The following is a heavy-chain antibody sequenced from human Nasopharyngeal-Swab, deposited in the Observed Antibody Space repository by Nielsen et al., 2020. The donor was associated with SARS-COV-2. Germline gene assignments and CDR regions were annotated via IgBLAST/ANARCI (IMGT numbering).Heavy chain of an antibody. D-gene: IGHD3-10*01. Sequence: ASVKVSCKASGYTFTSYAMHWVRQAPAQRLEWMGWINAGNGNTKYSQKFQGRVTITRDTSASTAYIELSSLRSEDTAVYYCARDQVVRGVIITTTYGMDVWGQGTTVNVSS. J-gene: IGHJ6*02. CDR1: GYTFTSYA. CDR3: ARDQVVRGVIITTTYGMDV. V-gene: IGHV1-3*01. CDR2: INAGNGNT.